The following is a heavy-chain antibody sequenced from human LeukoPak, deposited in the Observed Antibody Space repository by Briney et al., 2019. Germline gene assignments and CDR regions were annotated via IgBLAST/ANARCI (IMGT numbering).Heavy chain of an antibody. D-gene: IGHD6-19*01. J-gene: IGHJ4*02. V-gene: IGHV1-18*01. CDR3: ARAPVLGSGWSQFID. CDR2: ISAYNGNT. CDR1: GYTFTSYG. Sequence: ASVKVSCKASGYTFTSYGISWVRQAPGQGLEWMGWISAYNGNTNYAQKLQGRVTMTTDTSTSTAYMELRSLRSDDTAVYYCARAPVLGSGWSQFIDWGQGTLVTVSS.